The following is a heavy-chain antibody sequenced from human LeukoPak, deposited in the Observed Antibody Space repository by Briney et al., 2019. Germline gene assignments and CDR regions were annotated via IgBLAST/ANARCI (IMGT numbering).Heavy chain of an antibody. Sequence: GSLSLSCAASGFTSSSYWMSWVRQAPGKGLEGVANIKQDGSEKYYVDSVKGRFTISRDNAKNSLYLQMNSLRAEDTAVYYCVKDVGRNYYYGMDVWGQGTTVTVSS. J-gene: IGHJ6*02. CDR1: GFTSSSYW. V-gene: IGHV3-7*01. CDR2: IKQDGSEK. CDR3: VKDVGRNYYYGMDV.